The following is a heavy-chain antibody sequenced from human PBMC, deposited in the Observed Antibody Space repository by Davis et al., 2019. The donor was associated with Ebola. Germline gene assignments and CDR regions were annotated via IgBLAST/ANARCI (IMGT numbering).Heavy chain of an antibody. J-gene: IGHJ6*02. Sequence: PSETLLTCAISGDTVFGKSGAWNWIRQSPSRGLEWLGRTYYTSKWFNDYAVFLQGRITINPDTSKNQLSLQLNSVTPEDTAVYYCVRGWGRTGLGVWGQGTTVTVSS. CDR3: VRGWGRTGLGV. V-gene: IGHV6-1*01. D-gene: IGHD1-26*01. CDR1: GDTVFGKSGA. CDR2: TYYTSKWFN.